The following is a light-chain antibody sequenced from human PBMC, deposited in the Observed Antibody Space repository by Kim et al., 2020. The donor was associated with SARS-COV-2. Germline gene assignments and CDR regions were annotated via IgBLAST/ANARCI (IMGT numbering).Light chain of an antibody. CDR3: GTWDSSLSVRV. V-gene: IGLV1-51*01. Sequence: SVLTQPPSVSAAPGQKVTISCSGSSSNIGNNYISWYQQLPGTAPKLLIYDNNKRPSGIPDRFSGSKSGTSATLGITGLQTGDEADYYCGTWDSSLSVRVFGGGTQLTVL. CDR1: SSNIGNNY. CDR2: DNN. J-gene: IGLJ3*02.